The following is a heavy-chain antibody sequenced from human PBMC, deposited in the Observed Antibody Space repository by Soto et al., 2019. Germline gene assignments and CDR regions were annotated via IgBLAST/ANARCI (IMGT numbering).Heavy chain of an antibody. V-gene: IGHV4-39*01. CDR1: GGSISSSSYY. J-gene: IGHJ6*02. CDR3: ARVVVSSNYYYYDGLDV. D-gene: IGHD3-22*01. Sequence: PSETLSLTCTVSGGSISSSSYYWGWIRQPPGKGLEWIGSIYYSGSTYYNPSLKSRVTMSVDTSKNQFPLKLSSVTAADTAVYYCARVVVSSNYYYYDGLDVWGRGTTVTVSS. CDR2: IYYSGST.